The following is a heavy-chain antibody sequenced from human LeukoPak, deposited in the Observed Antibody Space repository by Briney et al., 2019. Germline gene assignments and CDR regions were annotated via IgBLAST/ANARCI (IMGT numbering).Heavy chain of an antibody. J-gene: IGHJ5*02. CDR3: ARDHSSSWYPNWFDP. D-gene: IGHD6-13*01. CDR1: GGSFNDYY. Sequence: SETLSLTCAVYGGSFNDYYWSWNRQTPGKGLEWIGYIYYSGSTYYNPSLKSRVTISVDTSKNQFSLKLSSVTAADTAVYYCARDHSSSWYPNWFDPWGQGTLVTVSS. V-gene: IGHV4-59*12. CDR2: IYYSGST.